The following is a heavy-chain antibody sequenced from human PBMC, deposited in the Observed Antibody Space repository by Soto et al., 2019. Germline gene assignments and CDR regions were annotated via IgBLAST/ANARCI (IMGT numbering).Heavy chain of an antibody. V-gene: IGHV3-11*01. CDR3: ACPPDDYGDYFDY. D-gene: IGHD4-17*01. CDR2: ISSSGSTI. J-gene: IGHJ4*02. CDR1: GFTFSDYY. Sequence: QVQLVESGGGLVKPGGSLRLSCAASGFTFSDYYMSWIRQAPGKGLEWVSYISSSGSTIYYADSVKGRFTICRDHATNPLYLQMNSLTADDTAVYYCACPPDDYGDYFDYWGQGTLVTVSS.